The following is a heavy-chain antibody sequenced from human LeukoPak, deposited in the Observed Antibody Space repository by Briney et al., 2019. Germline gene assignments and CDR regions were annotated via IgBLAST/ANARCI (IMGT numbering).Heavy chain of an antibody. D-gene: IGHD3-10*01. J-gene: IGHJ3*02. CDR2: INGGATST. Sequence: GGSLRLSCAASGFTFSRYWMHWVRQAPGKGLVWVSRINGGATSTSYADSVKGRFTISRDNAKNTLYLQINSLRAEDTAVYYCVRVGDDAFDIWGQGTMVTVSS. CDR3: VRVGDDAFDI. V-gene: IGHV3-74*01. CDR1: GFTFSRYW.